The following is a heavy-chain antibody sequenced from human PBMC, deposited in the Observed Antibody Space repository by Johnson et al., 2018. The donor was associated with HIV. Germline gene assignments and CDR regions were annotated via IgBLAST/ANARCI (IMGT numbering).Heavy chain of an antibody. D-gene: IGHD4-17*01. V-gene: IGHV3-30*02. J-gene: IGHJ3*02. CDR3: ARPLYGDSGWAFDI. CDR2: IRYDGRNK. CDR1: EFTFSSYG. Sequence: QVQLVESGGGVVQPGGSLRLSCAASEFTFSSYGMHWVRQAPGKGLEWVAFIRYDGRNKYYQDSVKGRFTISRDNANNPLDLQMNSLRVEDTAVYYCARPLYGDSGWAFDIWGQGTMVTVSS.